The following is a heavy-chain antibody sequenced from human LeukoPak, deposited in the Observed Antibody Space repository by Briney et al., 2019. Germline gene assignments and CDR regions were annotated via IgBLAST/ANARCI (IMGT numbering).Heavy chain of an antibody. Sequence: KTSETLSLTCTVSGGSISSSSYYWGWIRQPPGKGLEWIGSIYYSGSTYYNPSLKSRVTISVDTSKNQFSLKLSSVTAADTAVYYCARAYYDILTGYPPGGLFDYWGQGTLVTVSS. CDR2: IYYSGST. J-gene: IGHJ4*02. CDR1: GGSISSSSYY. D-gene: IGHD3-9*01. V-gene: IGHV4-39*01. CDR3: ARAYYDILTGYPPGGLFDY.